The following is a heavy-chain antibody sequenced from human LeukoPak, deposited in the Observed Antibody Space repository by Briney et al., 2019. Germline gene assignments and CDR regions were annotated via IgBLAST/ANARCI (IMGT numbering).Heavy chain of an antibody. J-gene: IGHJ4*02. Sequence: ASVKVSCKASGYTFTSYGISWVRQAPGQGLEWMGWISAYNGNTNYAQKFQGRVTITADKSTSTAYMELSSLRSEDTAVYYCARDKKYYYDSSGYYYDYWGQGTLVTVSS. CDR3: ARDKKYYYDSSGYYYDY. CDR2: ISAYNGNT. CDR1: GYTFTSYG. V-gene: IGHV1-18*01. D-gene: IGHD3-22*01.